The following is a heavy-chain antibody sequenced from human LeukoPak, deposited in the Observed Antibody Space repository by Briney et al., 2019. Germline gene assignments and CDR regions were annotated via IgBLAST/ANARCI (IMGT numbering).Heavy chain of an antibody. CDR2: ISGSGDST. Sequence: GGSLRLSCADSGFTFSNYNMNWVRQAPGKGLDWVSTISGSGDSTYYADSVKGRFTISRDNSKNTLYLQMNSLRAEDTAVYFCAKGDRIAAAGAFDSWGQGTLVTVSS. D-gene: IGHD6-13*01. CDR3: AKGDRIAAAGAFDS. CDR1: GFTFSNYN. V-gene: IGHV3-23*01. J-gene: IGHJ4*02.